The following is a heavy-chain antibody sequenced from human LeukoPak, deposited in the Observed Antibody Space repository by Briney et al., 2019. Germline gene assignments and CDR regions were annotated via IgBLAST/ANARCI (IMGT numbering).Heavy chain of an antibody. J-gene: IGHJ4*02. CDR2: IYYSGST. Sequence: SQTLSLTCTVSGGSISSGDYYWSWIRQPPGKGLEWIGYIYYSGSTYYNPSLKSRVTISVDTSKNQFSPKLSSVTAADTAVYYCARGGEYCSSTSCYPEYWGQGTLVTVSS. D-gene: IGHD2-2*01. CDR1: GGSISSGDYY. V-gene: IGHV4-30-4*08. CDR3: ARGGEYCSSTSCYPEY.